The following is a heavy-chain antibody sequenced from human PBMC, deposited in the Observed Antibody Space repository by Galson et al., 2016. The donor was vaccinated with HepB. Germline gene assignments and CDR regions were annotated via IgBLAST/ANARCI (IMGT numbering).Heavy chain of an antibody. V-gene: IGHV3-73*01. Sequence: SLRLSCAASGFSFSASGMHWVRKASGKGLEWVGRIRSKVNSYSTTYAVSVQGRFTISRDDSTNTMYLQMNSLKTEDTAVYFCTRQEGFDFWTGYYDYWGQGTLVTVSS. CDR2: IRSKVNSYST. CDR3: TRQEGFDFWTGYYDY. CDR1: GFSFSASG. J-gene: IGHJ4*02. D-gene: IGHD3/OR15-3a*01.